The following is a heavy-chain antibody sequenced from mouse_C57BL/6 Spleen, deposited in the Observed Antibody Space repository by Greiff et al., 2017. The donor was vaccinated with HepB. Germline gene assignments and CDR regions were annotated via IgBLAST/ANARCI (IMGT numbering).Heavy chain of an antibody. J-gene: IGHJ2*01. V-gene: IGHV5-16*01. D-gene: IGHD1-1*01. CDR3: ARDRGYYYGSPYFDY. CDR1: GFTFSDYY. Sequence: EVKLVESEGGLVQPGRSMKLSCTASGFTFSDYYMAWVRQVPEKGLEWVANINYDGSSTYYLDSLKSRFIISRDNAKNILYLQMSSLKSEDTATYYCARDRGYYYGSPYFDYWGQGTTLTVSS. CDR2: INYDGSST.